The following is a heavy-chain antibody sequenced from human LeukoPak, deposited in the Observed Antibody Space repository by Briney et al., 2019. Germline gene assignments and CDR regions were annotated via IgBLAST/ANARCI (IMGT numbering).Heavy chain of an antibody. CDR3: ARSEYSSSLGGLDY. V-gene: IGHV1-69*01. J-gene: IGHJ4*02. Sequence: ASVKVSCKASGGTFSSYAISWVRQAPGQGLEWMGGIIPIFGTANYAQKFQGRVTITADESTSTAYMELSSLRSEDTAVYYCARSEYSSSLGGLDYWGQGTLVTVSS. D-gene: IGHD6-6*01. CDR1: GGTFSSYA. CDR2: IIPIFGTA.